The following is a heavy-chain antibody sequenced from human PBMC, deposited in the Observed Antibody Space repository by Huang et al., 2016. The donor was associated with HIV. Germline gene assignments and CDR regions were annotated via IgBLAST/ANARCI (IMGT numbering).Heavy chain of an antibody. CDR3: ARAPATHSVFFY. CDR2: IYYSGSS. Sequence: QVQLQESGPGLVKPSQTLSLTCTVSGDSIRSGGYYWTWIRQSPAKGLGWIGYIYYSGSSDYNPSLKSRVSISIDAFKNRVSLKLKSVTVADTAVYYCARAPATHSVFFYWGQGTLVTVSA. V-gene: IGHV4-30-4*08. CDR1: GDSIRSGGYY. J-gene: IGHJ4*02. D-gene: IGHD3-3*01.